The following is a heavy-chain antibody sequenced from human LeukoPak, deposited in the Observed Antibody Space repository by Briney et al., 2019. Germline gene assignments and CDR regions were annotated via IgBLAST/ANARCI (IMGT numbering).Heavy chain of an antibody. D-gene: IGHD6-19*01. CDR3: ARDEMIAVAGTGFDP. Sequence: SQTLSLACAISGDNVSSNSAAWNWIRQSPSRGLEWLGRTYYRSKWYNDYAVSVKSRITINPDTSKNQFSLQLNSVTPEDTAVYYCARDEMIAVAGTGFDPWGQGTLVTVSS. V-gene: IGHV6-1*01. J-gene: IGHJ5*02. CDR2: TYYRSKWYN. CDR1: GDNVSSNSAA.